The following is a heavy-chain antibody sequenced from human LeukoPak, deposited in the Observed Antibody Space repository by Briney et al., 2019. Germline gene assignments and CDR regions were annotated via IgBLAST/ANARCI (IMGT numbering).Heavy chain of an antibody. CDR2: IGTAGDT. CDR1: GFTFSSYD. D-gene: IGHD3-9*01. Sequence: GGSLRLSCAACGFTFSSYDMHWVRQATGKGLEWVSAIGTAGDTYYPGSVKGQFTISRENAKNSLYLQMNSLRAADTAVYYCARGRRPQGRYFDWLSDTFDLWGQGTMVTVSS. CDR3: ARGRRPQGRYFDWLSDTFDL. V-gene: IGHV3-13*03. J-gene: IGHJ3*01.